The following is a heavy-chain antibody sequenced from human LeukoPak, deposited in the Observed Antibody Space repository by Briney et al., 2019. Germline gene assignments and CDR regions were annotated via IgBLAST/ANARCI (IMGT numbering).Heavy chain of an antibody. CDR2: ISSSSSTI. CDR3: ARGSTYYDSSGQVPFDY. D-gene: IGHD3-22*01. J-gene: IGHJ4*02. Sequence: GRSLRLSCAASGFTFSSHSMNWVRQAPGKGLEWVSYISSSSSTIYYADSVKGRFTISRDNAKNSLYLQMNSLRAEDTAVYYCARGSTYYDSSGQVPFDYWGQGTLVTVSS. CDR1: GFTFSSHS. V-gene: IGHV3-48*01.